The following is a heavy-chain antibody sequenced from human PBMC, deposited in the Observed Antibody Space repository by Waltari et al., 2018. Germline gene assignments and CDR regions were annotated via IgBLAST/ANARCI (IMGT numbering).Heavy chain of an antibody. CDR3: ARDQGKPRNYYYYGMDV. CDR2: IIPIVVTA. Sequence: QVQLVQSGAEVKKPGSSVKVSCKASGGTFSSYAISWVRQAPGQGLEWMGRIIPIVVTANDAQKYQGRVTITADKSTSTAYMELSSLRSEDTAVYYCARDQGKPRNYYYYGMDVWGQGTTVTVSS. CDR1: GGTFSSYA. J-gene: IGHJ6*02. V-gene: IGHV1-69*08.